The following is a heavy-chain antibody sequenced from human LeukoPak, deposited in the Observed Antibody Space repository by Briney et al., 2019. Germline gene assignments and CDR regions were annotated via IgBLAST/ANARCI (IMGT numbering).Heavy chain of an antibody. V-gene: IGHV3-7*01. CDR1: GFTFSSYW. CDR3: ARATASNWFDP. Sequence: GGSLRLSCAASGFTFSSYWMSWVRQAPGRGLEWVANIKEDGSEKYYVDSVKGRFTISRDNAKNSLYLQMNSLRAEDTAVYYCARATASNWFDPWGQGTLVTVSS. D-gene: IGHD2-21*01. CDR2: IKEDGSEK. J-gene: IGHJ5*02.